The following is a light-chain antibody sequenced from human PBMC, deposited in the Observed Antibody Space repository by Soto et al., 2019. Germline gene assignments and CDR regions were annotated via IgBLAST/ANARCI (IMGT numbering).Light chain of an antibody. V-gene: IGKV1-9*01. Sequence: DIQLTQSPSFLSASVGDRVTITCRASQGISSFLAWYQEKPGEAPKLLIYDASNLQSGVPSRFSGSGSGTEFTLTISSLQPEDFATYYCQQLDSYPITFGQGTRLEIK. CDR2: DAS. CDR1: QGISSF. J-gene: IGKJ5*01. CDR3: QQLDSYPIT.